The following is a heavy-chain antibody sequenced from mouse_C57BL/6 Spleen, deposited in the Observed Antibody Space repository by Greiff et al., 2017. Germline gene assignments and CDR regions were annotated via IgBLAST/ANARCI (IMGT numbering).Heavy chain of an antibody. J-gene: IGHJ3*01. D-gene: IGHD1-1*01. CDR1: GFTFSSYA. V-gene: IGHV5-4*01. CDR3: ARDGDTVVATTPFAY. Sequence: EVQRVESGGGLVKPGGSLKLSCAASGFTFSSYAMSWVRQTPEKRLEWVATISDGGSYTDYPDNVKGRYTISRDNAKNNLYLPLSHLKSEDTAMYYCARDGDTVVATTPFAYWGQGTLVTVSA. CDR2: ISDGGSYT.